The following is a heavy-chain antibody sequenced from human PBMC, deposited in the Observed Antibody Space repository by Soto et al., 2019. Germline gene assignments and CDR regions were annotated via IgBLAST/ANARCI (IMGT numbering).Heavy chain of an antibody. CDR1: GGSISSGGYY. V-gene: IGHV4-31*03. D-gene: IGHD2-2*01. CDR3: AREGGIDCSSTSCYVHWFDP. J-gene: IGHJ5*02. CDR2: IYYSGST. Sequence: QVQLQESGPGLVKPSQTLSLTCTVSGGSISSGGYYWSWIRQHPGKGLEWIGYIYYSGSTYYNPSLKSRVTRSVDTSKNQFSLKLSSVTAADTAVYYCAREGGIDCSSTSCYVHWFDPWGQGTLVTVSS.